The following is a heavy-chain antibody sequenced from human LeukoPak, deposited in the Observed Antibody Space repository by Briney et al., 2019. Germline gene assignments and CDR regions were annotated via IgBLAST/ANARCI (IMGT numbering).Heavy chain of an antibody. Sequence: GASVKVSCKASGYTFTSYDINWVRQATGQGLEWMGWMNPNSGNTGYAQKFQGRVTMTRNTSISTAYMELSSLRSEDTAVYYCARLGFSRPYYYYYMDVWGKGTTDTVSS. D-gene: IGHD7-27*01. J-gene: IGHJ6*03. CDR3: ARLGFSRPYYYYYMDV. V-gene: IGHV1-8*01. CDR1: GYTFTSYD. CDR2: MNPNSGNT.